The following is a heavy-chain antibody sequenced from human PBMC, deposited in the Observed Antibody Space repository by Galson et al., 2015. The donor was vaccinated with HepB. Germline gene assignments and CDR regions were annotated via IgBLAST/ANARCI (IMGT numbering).Heavy chain of an antibody. CDR1: GYTFTSYG. CDR3: ARTAEKEIWLRYHGGRIQLSTLFDY. Sequence: SVKVTCKASGYTFTSYGISWVRQAPGQGLEWMGWISAYNGNTNYAQKLQGRVTMTTDTSTSTAYMELRSLRSDDTAVYYCARTAEKEIWLRYHGGRIQLSTLFDYWGQGALVTVAS. V-gene: IGHV1-18*01. D-gene: IGHD5-18*01. J-gene: IGHJ4*02. CDR2: ISAYNGNT.